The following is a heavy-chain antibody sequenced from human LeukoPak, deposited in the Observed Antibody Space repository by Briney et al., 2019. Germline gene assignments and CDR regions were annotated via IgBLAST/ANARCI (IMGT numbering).Heavy chain of an antibody. J-gene: IGHJ3*02. CDR3: AREIIVARGAFDI. CDR2: VNHRGST. CDR1: GGSLSGYY. V-gene: IGHV4-34*01. Sequence: SETLSLTCAVYGGSLSGYYWSWFRQSPGKGLEWIGEVNHRGSTNYNPSLKSRVTISVDTSKNQFSLKLSSVTAADTAVYYCAREIIVARGAFDIWGQGTMVTVSS. D-gene: IGHD5-12*01.